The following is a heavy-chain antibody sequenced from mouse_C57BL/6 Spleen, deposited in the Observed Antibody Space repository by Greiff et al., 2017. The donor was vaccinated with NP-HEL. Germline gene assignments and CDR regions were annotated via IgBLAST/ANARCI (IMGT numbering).Heavy chain of an antibody. CDR2: IDPSDSYT. D-gene: IGHD3-2*02. CDR3: ARGYSSGFDY. V-gene: IGHV1-69*01. J-gene: IGHJ2*01. Sequence: VQLQQPGAELVMPGASVKLSCKASGYTFTSYWMHWVKQRPGQGLEWIGEIDPSDSYTNYNQKFKGKSTLTVDKSSSTAYMQLSSLTSEDSAVYYCARGYSSGFDYWGQGTTLTVSS. CDR1: GYTFTSYW.